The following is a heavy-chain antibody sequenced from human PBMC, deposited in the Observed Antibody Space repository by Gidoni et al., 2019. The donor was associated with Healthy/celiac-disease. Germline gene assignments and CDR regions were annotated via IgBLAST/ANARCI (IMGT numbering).Heavy chain of an antibody. V-gene: IGHV3-23*01. CDR1: GFTFSSYA. Sequence: EVQLLESGGGLVQPGGSLRLSCAASGFTFSSYAMSWVRQAPGKGLEWVAAISGSGGSTYYADSVKGRFTISRDNSKNTLYLQMNSLRAEDTAVYYCAKDPFRGLSYFDYWGQGTLVTVSS. J-gene: IGHJ4*02. CDR3: AKDPFRGLSYFDY. CDR2: ISGSGGST. D-gene: IGHD3-10*01.